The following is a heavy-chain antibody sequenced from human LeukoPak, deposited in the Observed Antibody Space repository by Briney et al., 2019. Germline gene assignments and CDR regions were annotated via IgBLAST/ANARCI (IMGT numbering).Heavy chain of an antibody. J-gene: IGHJ4*02. CDR2: LSGSGGNT. CDR1: GFTFSSYA. CDR3: AKDRTIGFGDY. D-gene: IGHD3-16*01. Sequence: GGSLRLSCAASGFTFSSYAMSWVRQAPGKGLEWVSTLSGSGGNTYYADSVKGRVTISRDNSKNTLHLQMNSLRAEDTAVYYCAKDRTIGFGDYWGQGTLVTVSS. V-gene: IGHV3-23*01.